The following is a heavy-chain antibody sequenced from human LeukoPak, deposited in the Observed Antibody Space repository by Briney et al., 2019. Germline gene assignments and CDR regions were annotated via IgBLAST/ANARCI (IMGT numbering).Heavy chain of an antibody. Sequence: GGSLTLSCAASGFIVRGHYMGWVRQAPQKGLEYVSVLDSGGATHYADSVKGRFSISRDNFRNTLSLQMNSLRVDDTAVYYCARDRRELLRLVDSNNDYWGQGTLVTVSS. CDR1: GFIVRGHY. V-gene: IGHV3-53*01. J-gene: IGHJ4*02. CDR2: LDSGGAT. D-gene: IGHD1-26*01. CDR3: ARDRRELLRLVDSNNDY.